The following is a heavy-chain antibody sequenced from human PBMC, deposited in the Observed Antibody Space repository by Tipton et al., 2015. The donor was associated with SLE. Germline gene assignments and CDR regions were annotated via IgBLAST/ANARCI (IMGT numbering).Heavy chain of an antibody. J-gene: IGHJ3*02. V-gene: IGHV4-39*01. D-gene: IGHD6-25*01. CDR1: GGSISSSSYD. Sequence: TLSLTCTVSGGSISSSSYDWGWIRQPPGKGLEWIGSIYYSGSTYYNPSLKSRVTISVDTSKNQFSMKLSSVTAADTAVYYCARCRSGSACAFDIWGQGTMVTVSS. CDR3: ARCRSGSACAFDI. CDR2: IYYSGST.